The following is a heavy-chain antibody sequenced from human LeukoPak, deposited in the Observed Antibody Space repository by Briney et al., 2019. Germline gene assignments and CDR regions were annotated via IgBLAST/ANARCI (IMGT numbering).Heavy chain of an antibody. V-gene: IGHV1-24*01. D-gene: IGHD6-13*01. CDR2: FDPEDGET. CDR1: GYTLTELS. Sequence: GASVKVSCKVSGYTLTELSMHWVRQAPGKGLEWMGGFDPEDGETIYAQKFQGRVTMTEETSTDTAYMELSSLRSEDTAVYYCATVSSSRKHSDYWGQGTLVTVSS. CDR3: ATVSSSRKHSDY. J-gene: IGHJ4*02.